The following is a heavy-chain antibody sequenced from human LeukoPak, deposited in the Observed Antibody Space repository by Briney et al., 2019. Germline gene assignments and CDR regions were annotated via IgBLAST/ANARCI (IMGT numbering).Heavy chain of an antibody. J-gene: IGHJ4*02. CDR1: GFTFSDYG. CDR2: ISTDGSDK. CDR3: VREGGTAGDF. D-gene: IGHD6-13*01. V-gene: IGHV3-30*03. Sequence: GGSLRLSCAASGFTFSDYGMQWVRQAPGKGLEWVALISTDGSDKDYADSVKGRFTLSRDNSKNTLYLQMNSLRGEDTAVYYCVREGGTAGDFWGQGTLVTVSS.